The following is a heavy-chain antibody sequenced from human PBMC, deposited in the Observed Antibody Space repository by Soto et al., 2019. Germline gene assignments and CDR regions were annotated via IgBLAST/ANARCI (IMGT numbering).Heavy chain of an antibody. Sequence: QMQLVQSGPEVKKPGTSVKVSCKASGFTFASSAVQWVRQARGQRLEWIGWIVVGSGNTNYAQKFQERVTITRDMSTSTAYMELSSLRSEDTAVYYCAASTPRGGSGSPSWGQGTLVTVS. J-gene: IGHJ4*02. CDR1: GFTFASSA. D-gene: IGHD6-19*01. CDR2: IVVGSGNT. CDR3: AASTPRGGSGSPS. V-gene: IGHV1-58*01.